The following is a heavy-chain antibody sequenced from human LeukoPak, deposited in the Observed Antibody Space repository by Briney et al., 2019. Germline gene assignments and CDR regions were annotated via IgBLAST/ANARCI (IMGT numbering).Heavy chain of an antibody. V-gene: IGHV3-23*01. J-gene: IGHJ4*02. CDR1: GFTFNTHA. D-gene: IGHD3-10*01. CDR2: VSESGGTS. CDR3: AKDYRGQDSLFDY. Sequence: PGESLRLSCAASGFTFNTHAMTWVRQAPGKGLEWVASVSESGGTSYYADSVMGRFTIFRDNSKNTLYLQMNTLRAEDTAVYYCAKDYRGQDSLFDYWGQGTLVIVSS.